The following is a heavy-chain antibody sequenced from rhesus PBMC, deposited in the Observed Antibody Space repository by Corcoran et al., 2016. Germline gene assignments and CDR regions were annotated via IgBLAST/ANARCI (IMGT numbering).Heavy chain of an antibody. J-gene: IGHJ4*01. CDR3: ARGGYGSWNLRY. CDR2: IYGSSGST. D-gene: IGHD6-25*01. Sequence: QVQLQESGPGVVKPSETLSLTCAVSGYSISSGYDWSWIRQPPGKGLEWIGYIYGSSGSTNYNPYLKNRVTISKDTSKNQFSLKLSSVTAADTAVYYCARGGYGSWNLRYWGQGVLVTVSS. CDR1: GYSISSGYD. V-gene: IGHV4-76*01.